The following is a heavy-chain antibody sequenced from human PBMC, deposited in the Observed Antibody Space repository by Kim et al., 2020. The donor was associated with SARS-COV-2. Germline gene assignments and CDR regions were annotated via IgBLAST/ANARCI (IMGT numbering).Heavy chain of an antibody. Sequence: GGSLRLSCAASGFTFRNYGMYWVRQAPGKGLVWVSHIKSDGSSTSYADSVKGRFTISRDNAKNTVYLQMNSLRAEATAVYYCALIGLDAVNMWGQGTMVT. J-gene: IGHJ3*02. V-gene: IGHV3-74*01. CDR2: IKSDGSST. D-gene: IGHD2-21*01. CDR1: GFTFRNYG. CDR3: ALIGLDAVNM.